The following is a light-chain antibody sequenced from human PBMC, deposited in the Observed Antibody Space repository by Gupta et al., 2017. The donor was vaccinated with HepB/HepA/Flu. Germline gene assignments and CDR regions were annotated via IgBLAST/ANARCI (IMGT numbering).Light chain of an antibody. CDR3: MQDLQTRT. Sequence: DIVMTQYPLSLSVTPGEPASISCRSSQSLLHGNGHNYLDWYLQKPGQSPQLLIYLGSNRASGVPDRFSGSGSGTDFTLKISRVEAEDVGVYYCMQDLQTRTFGHGTKVDIK. CDR1: QSLLHGNGHNY. J-gene: IGKJ3*01. CDR2: LGS. V-gene: IGKV2-28*01.